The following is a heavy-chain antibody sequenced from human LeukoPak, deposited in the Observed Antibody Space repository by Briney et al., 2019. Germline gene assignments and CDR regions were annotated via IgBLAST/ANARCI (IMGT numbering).Heavy chain of an antibody. CDR1: GFTFSSYE. D-gene: IGHD3-10*01. J-gene: IGHJ3*02. Sequence: PGGSLRLSCAASGFTFSSYEVNWVRQAPGKGLEWVSYISSSGSTIYYADSVKGRFTISRDNAKNSLYLQMNSLRAEDTAVYYCARDLWSDDAFDIWGQGTMVTVSS. CDR3: ARDLWSDDAFDI. CDR2: ISSSGSTI. V-gene: IGHV3-48*03.